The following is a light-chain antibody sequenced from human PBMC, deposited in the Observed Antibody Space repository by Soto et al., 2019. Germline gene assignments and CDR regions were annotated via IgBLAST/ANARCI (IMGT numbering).Light chain of an antibody. Sequence: EKVLTQSPGTLSLSTGERATLSCRASQSVSNNYLAWYQQKPGQAPRPLIFGASKRATGIPDRFSGSGSGRDFTLTISGLEPEDFAVYYCQQYGSSPLISFGQGTRLAVK. CDR1: QSVSNNY. CDR3: QQYGSSPLIS. J-gene: IGKJ5*01. CDR2: GAS. V-gene: IGKV3-20*01.